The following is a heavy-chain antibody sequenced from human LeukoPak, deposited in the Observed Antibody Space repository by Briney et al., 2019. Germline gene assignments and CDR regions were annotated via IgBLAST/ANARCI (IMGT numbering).Heavy chain of an antibody. CDR1: GVTLSNYA. D-gene: IGHD6-13*01. CDR3: AKAGSSWLYYFNS. Sequence: GGSLRLSCVASGVTLSNYAMSWARQAPGKGLEWVSTINSDGSTYYAASVRGRFSISRDNSKNTLYLQMNSLRAEDTALYYCAKAGSSWLYYFNSWGQGTLVTVSS. V-gene: IGHV3-23*01. CDR2: INSDGST. J-gene: IGHJ4*02.